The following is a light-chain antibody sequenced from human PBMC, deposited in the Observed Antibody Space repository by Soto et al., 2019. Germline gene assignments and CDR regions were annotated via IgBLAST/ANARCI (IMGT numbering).Light chain of an antibody. CDR3: ATWDDSLNGPI. Sequence: QSVLTQPPSVSDAPRQRITISCSGSSSNIGNNPVNWYQQLPGKAPKLLIYYDDLLFSGVSDRFSGSKSGTSASLAISGLQSEDEADYYCATWDDSLNGPIFGTGTKVTVL. CDR1: SSNIGNNP. V-gene: IGLV1-36*01. J-gene: IGLJ1*01. CDR2: YDD.